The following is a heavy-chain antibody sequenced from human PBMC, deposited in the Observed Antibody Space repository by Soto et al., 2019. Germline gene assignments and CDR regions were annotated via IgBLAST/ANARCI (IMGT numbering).Heavy chain of an antibody. Sequence: GESLKISCKGSGYSFSSYWIGWVRQMPGKGLEWMGTIYPADSDTRYSPSFQGQVTISADKSISTAFLQWSSLKASDTGIYYCARRPSSGGVDYWGQGTPVTVSS. CDR2: IYPADSDT. CDR3: ARRPSSGGVDY. V-gene: IGHV5-51*01. J-gene: IGHJ4*02. CDR1: GYSFSSYW. D-gene: IGHD6-19*01.